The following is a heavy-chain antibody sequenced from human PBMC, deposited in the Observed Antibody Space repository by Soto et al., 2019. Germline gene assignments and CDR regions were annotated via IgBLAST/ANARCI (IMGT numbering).Heavy chain of an antibody. CDR2: ISSSSSTI. D-gene: IGHD6-19*01. CDR3: ASVFRYSSGCYDY. Sequence: EVQLVESGGGLVQPGGSLRLSCAASGFTFSSYSMNWVRQAPGKGLEWVSYISSSSSTIYYADSVKGRFTISRDNAKNSLYLQMNSLRDEDTAVYYCASVFRYSSGCYDYWGQGTLVTVSS. J-gene: IGHJ4*02. V-gene: IGHV3-48*02. CDR1: GFTFSSYS.